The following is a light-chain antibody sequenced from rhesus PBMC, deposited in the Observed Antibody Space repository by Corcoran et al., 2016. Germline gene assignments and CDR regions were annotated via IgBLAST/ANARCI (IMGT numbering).Light chain of an antibody. V-gene: IGKV2-65*01. Sequence: DVVMTQSPLALPITPGQPASISCRSSQSLVHSNGNTYLSWFQQKPGQPPRLLIYKVSNRYSGVPDRFRGSGAGTDFTLKISRVEAEDVGVYYCMQYTHIPYSFGQGTKVEIK. CDR1: QSLVHSNGNTY. J-gene: IGKJ2*01. CDR2: KVS. CDR3: MQYTHIPYS.